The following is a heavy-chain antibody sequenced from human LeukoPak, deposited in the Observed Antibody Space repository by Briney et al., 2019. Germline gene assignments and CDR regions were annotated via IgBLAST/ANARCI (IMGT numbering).Heavy chain of an antibody. V-gene: IGHV1-69*13. J-gene: IGHJ4*02. Sequence: ASVKVSCKASGGTFSSYAISWVRQAPGQGLEWMGGIIPIFGTANYAQKFQGRVTIIADESTSTAYMELSSLRSEDTAVYYCAREDTAMVRSYFDYWGQGTLVTVSS. D-gene: IGHD5-18*01. CDR1: GGTFSSYA. CDR3: AREDTAMVRSYFDY. CDR2: IIPIFGTA.